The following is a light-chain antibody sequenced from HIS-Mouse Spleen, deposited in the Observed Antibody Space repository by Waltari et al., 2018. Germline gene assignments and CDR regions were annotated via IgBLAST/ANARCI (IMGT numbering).Light chain of an antibody. V-gene: IGLV3-1*01. CDR1: KVGDKY. CDR3: QAWDSSYSV. Sequence: SYELTQPPSVSVSPGQTASITCSGDKVGDKYACWYQQKPGQSPVLVIYQDSKRPSGIPERFSGSNSGNTATLTISGTQAMDEADYYCQAWDSSYSVFGGGTKLTVL. CDR2: QDS. J-gene: IGLJ2*01.